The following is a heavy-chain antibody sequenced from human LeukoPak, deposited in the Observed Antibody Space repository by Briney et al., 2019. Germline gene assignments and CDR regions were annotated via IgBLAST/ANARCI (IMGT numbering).Heavy chain of an antibody. V-gene: IGHV4-34*01. CDR3: VRGRVVAWSY. J-gene: IGHJ4*02. CDR1: GGSFSGYY. Sequence: PSETLSLTCAVYGGSFSGYYWSWIRQPPGKGLEWIGEINHSGSTNYNPSLKSRVTISVDTSKNQFSLKLSSVTAADTAVYYCVRGRVVAWSYWGQGTLVTVSS. D-gene: IGHD2-15*01. CDR2: INHSGST.